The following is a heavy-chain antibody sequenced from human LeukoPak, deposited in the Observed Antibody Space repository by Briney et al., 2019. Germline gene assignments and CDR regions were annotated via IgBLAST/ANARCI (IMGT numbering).Heavy chain of an antibody. CDR3: ARGIADPYSFDS. J-gene: IGHJ4*02. CDR2: IYSTGST. Sequence: SETLSLTCTVSGGSVSSYFCSWIRQPPGKGLEWIGRIYSTGSTNYSPSLKSRVTMSVDKSKNQFSLNLSSVTAADTAVYYCARGIADPYSFDSWGQGILVTVSS. D-gene: IGHD6-13*01. CDR1: GGSVSSYF. V-gene: IGHV4-4*07.